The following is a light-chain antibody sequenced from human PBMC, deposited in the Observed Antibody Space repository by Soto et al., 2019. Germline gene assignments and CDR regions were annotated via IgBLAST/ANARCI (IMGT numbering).Light chain of an antibody. J-gene: IGKJ1*01. CDR3: QPYGSSLWT. CDR1: QSVSSSY. CDR2: GAS. V-gene: IGKV3-20*01. Sequence: EIVLTQSPGTLSLSPGERATLSCRASQSVSSSYLAWYQQKPGQAPRLLIYGASSRATGIPDRFSGSGSGTAFTLTISRLEPEDFAVYYCQPYGSSLWTFGQGTKVEIK.